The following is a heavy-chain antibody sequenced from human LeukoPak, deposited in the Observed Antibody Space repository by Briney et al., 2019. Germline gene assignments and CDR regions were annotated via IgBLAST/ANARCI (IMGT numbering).Heavy chain of an antibody. D-gene: IGHD3-9*01. J-gene: IGHJ3*02. CDR3: ARFETKGLTNDAFDI. CDR2: IYYSGST. CDR1: GGSISSYY. V-gene: IGHV4-59*01. Sequence: SETLSLTCTVSGGSISSYYWSWIRQPPGKGLEWIGYIYYSGSTNYNPSLKSRVTISVDTSKNQFSLKLSSVTAADTAMYYCARFETKGLTNDAFDIWGQGTMVTVSS.